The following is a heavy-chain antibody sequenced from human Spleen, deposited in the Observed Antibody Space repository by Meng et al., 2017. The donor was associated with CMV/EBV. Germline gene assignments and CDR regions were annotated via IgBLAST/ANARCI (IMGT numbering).Heavy chain of an antibody. Sequence: GSLRLSCTVSGGSIRSSSYYWGWIRQPPGKGLEWIGSIYYSGSTYYNPSLKSRVTISVDTSKNQFSLKLSSVTAADTAVYYCARAPTRRNWGPADYWGQGTLVTVSS. V-gene: IGHV4-39*07. J-gene: IGHJ4*02. CDR2: IYYSGST. CDR1: GGSIRSSSYY. D-gene: IGHD7-27*01. CDR3: ARAPTRRNWGPADY.